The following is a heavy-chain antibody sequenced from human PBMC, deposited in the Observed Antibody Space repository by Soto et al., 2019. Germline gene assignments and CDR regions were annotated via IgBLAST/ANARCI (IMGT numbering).Heavy chain of an antibody. J-gene: IGHJ4*02. D-gene: IGHD6-19*01. CDR2: ISYDGSNK. V-gene: IGHV3-30-3*01. Sequence: GGSLSLSCAASGFTFSSYAMHWFRQAPGKGLEWVAVISYDGSNKYYADSVKGRFTISRDNSKNTLYLQMNSLRAEDTAVYYCARDSTRYSSGWFDYWGQGTLVTVSS. CDR1: GFTFSSYA. CDR3: ARDSTRYSSGWFDY.